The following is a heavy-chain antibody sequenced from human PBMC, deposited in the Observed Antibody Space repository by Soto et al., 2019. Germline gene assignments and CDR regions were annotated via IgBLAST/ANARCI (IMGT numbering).Heavy chain of an antibody. CDR3: ARRSKVVVPAADAFDI. CDR1: GGTFSSYA. D-gene: IGHD2-2*01. J-gene: IGHJ3*02. CDR2: IIPIFGTA. V-gene: IGHV1-69*13. Sequence: SVKVSCTASGGTFSSYAISWVRLAPGQGLEWMGGIIPIFGTANYAQKFQGRVTITADESTSTAYMELSSLRSEDTAVYYCARRSKVVVPAADAFDIWGQGTMVTVSS.